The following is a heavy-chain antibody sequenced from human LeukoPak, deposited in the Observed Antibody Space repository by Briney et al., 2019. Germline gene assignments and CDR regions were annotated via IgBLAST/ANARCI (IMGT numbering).Heavy chain of an antibody. CDR1: GGSISSGGYY. CDR3: ARSPSVGFGSDSFDI. J-gene: IGHJ3*02. Sequence: SETLSLTCTVSGGSISSGGYYWSWIRQHPERGLEWIGYIYYSGSTYYNPSLKSRVTISVDTSKNQFSLKLSSVTAADTAVYYCARSPSVGFGSDSFDIWGQGTMVTVSS. D-gene: IGHD3-10*01. CDR2: IYYSGST. V-gene: IGHV4-31*03.